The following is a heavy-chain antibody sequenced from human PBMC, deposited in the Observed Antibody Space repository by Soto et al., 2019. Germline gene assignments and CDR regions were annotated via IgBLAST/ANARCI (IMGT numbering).Heavy chain of an antibody. D-gene: IGHD3-3*01. J-gene: IGHJ4*02. Sequence: PGGSLRLSCAASGFTFSSYAISWVRQAPGKGLEWVSAISGSGGSTYYADSVRGRFTISRDNSKNTLYLQMNSLRAEDTAVYYCAKIYDFWSGYYPWYFDYWGQGTLVTVSS. V-gene: IGHV3-23*01. CDR2: ISGSGGST. CDR1: GFTFSSYA. CDR3: AKIYDFWSGYYPWYFDY.